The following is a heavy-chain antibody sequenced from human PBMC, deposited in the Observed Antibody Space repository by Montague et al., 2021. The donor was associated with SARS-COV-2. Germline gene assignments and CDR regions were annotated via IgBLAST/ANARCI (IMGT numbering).Heavy chain of an antibody. CDR1: GFTFSNYA. D-gene: IGHD3-10*01. CDR2: ISYDGSNK. Sequence: SLRLSCPASGFTFSNYAMHWVRQAPGKGLEWVAVISYDGSNKYYADSVKGRFTISRDNSKNTLYLQMNSLRAEDTAVYYCARDREITMVRGAPLYGMDVWGQGTTVTVSS. CDR3: ARDREITMVRGAPLYGMDV. J-gene: IGHJ6*02. V-gene: IGHV3-30-3*01.